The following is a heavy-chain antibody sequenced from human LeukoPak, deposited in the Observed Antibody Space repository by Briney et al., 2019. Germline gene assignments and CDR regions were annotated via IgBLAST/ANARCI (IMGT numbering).Heavy chain of an antibody. CDR2: ISAYTGNT. V-gene: IGHV1-18*01. CDR3: ARGSGSFDLEQYYYYGMDV. J-gene: IGHJ6*02. Sequence: ASVKVPCKASVNIFPNYGVTWVRQAPGRGLEWMGWISAYTGNTNYAPKFQDRVSMTTDTSTSTAYMELRSLRSDDTAVYYCARGSGSFDLEQYYYYGMDVWGQGTTVAVSS. D-gene: IGHD3-10*01. CDR1: VNIFPNYG.